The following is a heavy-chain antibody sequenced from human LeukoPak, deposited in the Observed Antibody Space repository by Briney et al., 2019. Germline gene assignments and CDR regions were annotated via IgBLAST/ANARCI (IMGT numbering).Heavy chain of an antibody. D-gene: IGHD6-19*01. J-gene: IGHJ4*02. CDR1: GFSFKDYW. CDR3: TALWLGDDY. V-gene: IGHV3-15*01. CDR2: IKSKTDGGTT. Sequence: GGSLRLSCAASGFSFKDYWMSWVRQAPGKGLEWVGRIKSKTDGGTTDYAAPVKGRFTISRDDSKNTLYLQMNSLKTEDTAVYYCTALWLGDDYWGQGTLVTVSS.